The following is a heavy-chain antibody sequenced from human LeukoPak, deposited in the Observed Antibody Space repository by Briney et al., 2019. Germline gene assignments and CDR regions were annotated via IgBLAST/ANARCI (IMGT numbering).Heavy chain of an antibody. Sequence: SETLSLTCAVYGGSFSGYYWSWVRQPPGKGLEWVGEINHSGSTNYNPSRKSRVTISVNTSKNQFSLKLSSVTAADTAVYYCARGVRGVYYYYYMDVWGKGTTVTVSS. CDR1: GGSFSGYY. V-gene: IGHV4-34*01. CDR2: INHSGST. D-gene: IGHD3-10*01. CDR3: ARGVRGVYYYYYMDV. J-gene: IGHJ6*03.